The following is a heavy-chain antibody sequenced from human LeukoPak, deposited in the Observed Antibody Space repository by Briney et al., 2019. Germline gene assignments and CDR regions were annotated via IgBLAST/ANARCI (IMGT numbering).Heavy chain of an antibody. J-gene: IGHJ4*02. Sequence: PGGSLRLSCAASGFTFSSYWMSWVRQAPGKGLEWVANIKQDGSEKYYVGSVKGRFTISRDNAKNSLYLQMNSLRAEDTAVYYCARGLSGYEDGHFDYWGQGTLVTVSS. V-gene: IGHV3-7*01. CDR3: ARGLSGYEDGHFDY. CDR2: IKQDGSEK. CDR1: GFTFSSYW. D-gene: IGHD5-12*01.